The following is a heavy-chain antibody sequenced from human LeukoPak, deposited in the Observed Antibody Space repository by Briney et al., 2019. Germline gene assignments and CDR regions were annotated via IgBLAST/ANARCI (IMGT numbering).Heavy chain of an antibody. Sequence: GGSLRLPCAASGFTFSSYSMNWVRQAPGKGLEWVSYISSSTTTTIYYADSVKGRFTISRDNAKNSLYLQINSLRAEDTAVFYCARSRSGSYFDYWGQGTLVTVSS. CDR1: GFTFSSYS. CDR3: ARSRSGSYFDY. CDR2: ISSSTTTTI. J-gene: IGHJ4*02. V-gene: IGHV3-48*01. D-gene: IGHD1-26*01.